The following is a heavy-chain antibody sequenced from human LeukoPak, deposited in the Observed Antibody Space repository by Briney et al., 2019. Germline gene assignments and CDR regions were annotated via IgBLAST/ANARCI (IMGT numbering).Heavy chain of an antibody. Sequence: PGGSLRLSRAVSGFTVSSNYMSWVRQAPGKGLEWVSVMYSGGSTYYADSVKGRFTISRDNSKNTLYLQMNSLRAEDTAVYYCAREVSYAFNFWGQGTMVTVSS. V-gene: IGHV3-53*01. CDR2: MYSGGST. J-gene: IGHJ3*01. CDR3: AREVSYAFNF. CDR1: GFTVSSNY. D-gene: IGHD1-14*01.